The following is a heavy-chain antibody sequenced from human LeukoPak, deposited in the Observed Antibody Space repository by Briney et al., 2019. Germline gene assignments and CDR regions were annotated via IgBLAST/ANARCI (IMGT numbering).Heavy chain of an antibody. V-gene: IGHV3-7*04. D-gene: IGHD6-13*01. Sequence: GGSLRLSCAASGFTFSSYWMSCVPQAPGKGLERVANIKQDGSEKYCVDSVKGRFTISRDNAKTSLYLQMNSLRAEDTAVYYCAGGAAAEVCWGQGTLVTVSS. CDR1: GFTFSSYW. J-gene: IGHJ4*02. CDR3: AGGAAAEVC. CDR2: IKQDGSEK.